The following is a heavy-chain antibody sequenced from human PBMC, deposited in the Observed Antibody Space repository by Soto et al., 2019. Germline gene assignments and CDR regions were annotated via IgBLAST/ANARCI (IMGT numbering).Heavy chain of an antibody. V-gene: IGHV4-39*01. CDR2: IYYSGST. D-gene: IGHD3-10*01. CDR3: ARQSEYYYASGRAAPLYGMDV. J-gene: IGHJ6*02. CDR1: GGSISSSSSY. Sequence: PSETLSLTCTLSGGSISSSSSYWGWLRQPPGKGLECIGNIYYSGSTYNNPSLKSRVTISVDTSKNQFSLKLSSVTAADTAVYYCARQSEYYYASGRAAPLYGMDVWGQGTTVTVSS.